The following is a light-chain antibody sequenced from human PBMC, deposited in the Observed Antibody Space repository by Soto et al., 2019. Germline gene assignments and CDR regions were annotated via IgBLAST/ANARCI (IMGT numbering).Light chain of an antibody. CDR3: SSYTISNTLPFV. CDR1: RRDVGGYNY. J-gene: IGLJ1*01. CDR2: EVT. V-gene: IGLV2-14*01. Sequence: QSARTEPASVSVSPGQSITISCTGTRRDVGGYNYVSWYQQYPGKSPKLLIYEVTHRPSGVSNRFSGSKSGNTASLTISGLQAEDEADYYCSSYTISNTLPFVFGTGTKVTVL.